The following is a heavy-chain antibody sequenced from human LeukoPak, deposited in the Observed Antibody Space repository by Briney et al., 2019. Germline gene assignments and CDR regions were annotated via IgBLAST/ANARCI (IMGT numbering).Heavy chain of an antibody. CDR3: AQDRYNGYLAQ. J-gene: IGHJ4*02. V-gene: IGHV3-33*06. D-gene: IGHD5-12*01. Sequence: PGGSLRLSSAASGFTLCNYGMHWLRQAPGKGLEWVAIIFYDGNTKYYADSVRGRFTISRDNSKNTLYLQMNSLRAEDTALYFCAQDRYNGYLAQWGQGTLVTVSS. CDR1: GFTLCNYG. CDR2: IFYDGNTK.